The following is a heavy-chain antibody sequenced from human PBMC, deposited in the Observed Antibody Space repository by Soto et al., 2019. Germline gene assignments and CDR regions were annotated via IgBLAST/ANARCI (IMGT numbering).Heavy chain of an antibody. D-gene: IGHD2-2*01. Sequence: QITLKESGPTLVKPTQTLTLTCTFSGFSLSTRGVGVGWIRQPPGKALEWLALIYWDDDKRYSPSLKTRLTISKDTSKNQVVLTLTNMDPLDTATYYCAHTGGDDRIITTWPYYFDYWGQGTLVTVSS. CDR3: AHTGGDDRIITTWPYYFDY. CDR1: GFSLSTRGVG. CDR2: IYWDDDK. V-gene: IGHV2-5*02. J-gene: IGHJ4*02.